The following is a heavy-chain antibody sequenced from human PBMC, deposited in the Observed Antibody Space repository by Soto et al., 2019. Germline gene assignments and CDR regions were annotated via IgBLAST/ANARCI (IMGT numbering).Heavy chain of an antibody. J-gene: IGHJ6*02. Sequence: PGGSLRLSCAASGFTFSIYAMSWVRQAPGKGLEWVSAISGSGGSTYYADSVKGRFTISRDNSKNTLYLQMNSLRAEDTAVYYCAKGPDYYYYGMDVWGQGTTVTVSS. CDR1: GFTFSIYA. D-gene: IGHD2-2*01. CDR3: AKGPDYYYYGMDV. V-gene: IGHV3-23*01. CDR2: ISGSGGST.